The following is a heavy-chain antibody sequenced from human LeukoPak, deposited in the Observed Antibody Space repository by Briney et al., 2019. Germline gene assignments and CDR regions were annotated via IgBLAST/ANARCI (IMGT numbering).Heavy chain of an antibody. J-gene: IGHJ4*02. V-gene: IGHV3-21*01. Sequence: PGGSLRLSCAASGFTFSSYSMNWVRQAPGKGLEWVSSISSSSSYIYYADSVKGRFTISRDNSKNTLYLQMNSLRAEDTAVYYCAKESGLANFDYWGQGTLVTVSS. CDR3: AKESGLANFDY. CDR1: GFTFSSYS. D-gene: IGHD3-10*01. CDR2: ISSSSSYI.